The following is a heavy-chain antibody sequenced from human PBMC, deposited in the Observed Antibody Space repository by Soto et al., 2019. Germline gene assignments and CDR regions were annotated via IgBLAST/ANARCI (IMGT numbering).Heavy chain of an antibody. D-gene: IGHD6-13*01. J-gene: IGHJ5*02. CDR3: AREWKSAAGGNWFDP. CDR1: GYTFTSYG. CDR2: ISAYNGNT. Sequence: ASVKVSCKASGYTFTSYGISWVRQAPGQGLEWMGWISAYNGNTNYAQKLQGRVTMTTDTSTSTAYMELRSLRSDDTAVYYCAREWKSAAGGNWFDPWGKGTLVTVSS. V-gene: IGHV1-18*01.